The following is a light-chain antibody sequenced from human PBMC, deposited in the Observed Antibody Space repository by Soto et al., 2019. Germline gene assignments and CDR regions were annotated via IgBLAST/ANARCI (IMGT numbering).Light chain of an antibody. Sequence: DIVMTQSPLSLPVTPGEPASISCRSSQSLLHRNGYNYLDWYLQKPGQSPQLLIFLGSNRASGVPDRFSGSGSGTDFTLKITRVEAGDVGVYYCMQGLQTPQTFGQGTKVEIK. J-gene: IGKJ1*01. V-gene: IGKV2-28*01. CDR2: LGS. CDR3: MQGLQTPQT. CDR1: QSLLHRNGYNY.